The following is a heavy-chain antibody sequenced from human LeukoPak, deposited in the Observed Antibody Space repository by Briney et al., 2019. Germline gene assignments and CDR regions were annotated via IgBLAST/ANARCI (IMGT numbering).Heavy chain of an antibody. J-gene: IGHJ4*02. V-gene: IGHV4-34*01. CDR1: GGSFSGYY. D-gene: IGHD3-22*01. CDR2: INHSGST. CDR3: AVIRNYYDSSSPLRGSAHDY. Sequence: KASETLSLTCAVYGGSFSGYYWSWIRQPPGKGLEWIGEINHSGSTNYNPSLKSRVTISVDTSKNQFSLKLSSVTAADTAVYYCAVIRNYYDSSSPLRGSAHDYWGQGTLVTVSS.